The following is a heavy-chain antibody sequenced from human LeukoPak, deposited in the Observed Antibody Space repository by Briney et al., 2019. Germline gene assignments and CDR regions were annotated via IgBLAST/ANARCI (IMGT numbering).Heavy chain of an antibody. Sequence: GRSLRLSCAASGFTFSSYAMHWVRQAPGKGLEWVAVISYDGSNKYYADSVKGRFTISRDNSKNTLYLQMNSLRAEDTAAYYCARRDSSGWLYWGQGTLVTVSS. D-gene: IGHD6-19*01. V-gene: IGHV3-30-3*01. CDR2: ISYDGSNK. CDR3: ARRDSSGWLY. J-gene: IGHJ4*02. CDR1: GFTFSSYA.